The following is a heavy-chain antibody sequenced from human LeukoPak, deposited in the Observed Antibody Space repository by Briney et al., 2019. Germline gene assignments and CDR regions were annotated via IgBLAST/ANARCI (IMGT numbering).Heavy chain of an antibody. CDR3: ARVSVLMVYAMFDY. Sequence: GGTLRLSCAASGFTFSSHGMNWVRQAPGKGLEWVSGISPSGGITYYTDSVKGRFTISRDNAKNSLYLQMNSLRAEDTAVYYCARVSVLMVYAMFDYWGQGTLVTVSS. D-gene: IGHD2-8*01. J-gene: IGHJ4*02. V-gene: IGHV3-48*01. CDR1: GFTFSSHG. CDR2: ISPSGGIT.